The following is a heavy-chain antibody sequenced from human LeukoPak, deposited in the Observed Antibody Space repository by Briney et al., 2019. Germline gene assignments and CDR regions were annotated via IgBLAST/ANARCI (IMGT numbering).Heavy chain of an antibody. D-gene: IGHD3-10*01. J-gene: IGHJ4*02. V-gene: IGHV1-46*01. CDR2: INPSGGST. CDR1: VYTFIGYY. CDR3: LVRGVDNFDY. Sequence: GASVKVSFKASVYTFIGYYIHWVRQAPGQGLEWMGIINPSGGSTRYAQKFQGRVTMTRDTSTSTVYMDLSSLSSEDTAVYYCLVRGVDNFDYWGQGTLVTVSS.